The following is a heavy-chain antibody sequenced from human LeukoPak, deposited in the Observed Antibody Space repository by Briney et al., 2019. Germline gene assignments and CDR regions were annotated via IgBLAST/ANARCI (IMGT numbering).Heavy chain of an antibody. D-gene: IGHD1-26*01. CDR1: GYRFTNYL. Sequence: GEYLKIPRKGSGYRFTNYLIGGVRQMPGKGLKWMGIFYPGDSDARYSPSVQSQVTISADKSISTAYLQWSSLNASGTAMYYCARRRDLYSGSYYPFDYWGQGTLVTVSS. V-gene: IGHV5-51*01. CDR3: ARRRDLYSGSYYPFDY. CDR2: FYPGDSDA. J-gene: IGHJ4*02.